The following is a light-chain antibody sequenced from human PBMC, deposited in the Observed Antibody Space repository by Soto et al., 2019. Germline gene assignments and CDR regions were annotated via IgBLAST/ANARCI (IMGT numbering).Light chain of an antibody. CDR1: QSVSSSY. CDR2: GAS. J-gene: IGKJ4*01. CDR3: QQYGSSLPAT. V-gene: IGKV3-20*01. Sequence: EIVLTQSPGTLSLSPGERATLSCRASQSVSSSYLAWYQQKPGQAPMLLIYGASSRATGIPERFSGSGSGTDFTPTISRLEPEDFAVYYCQQYGSSLPATFGGGTKVEIK.